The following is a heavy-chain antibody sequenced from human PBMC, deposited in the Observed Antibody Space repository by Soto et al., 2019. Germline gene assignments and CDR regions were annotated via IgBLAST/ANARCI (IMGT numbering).Heavy chain of an antibody. CDR2: IYYSGST. CDR3: ARHRSGWNNWFDP. D-gene: IGHD6-19*01. Sequence: TLSLTCTVSGSSISSSSYYWGWIRQPPGKGLEWIGSIYYSGSTYYNPSLKSRVTISVDTSKNQFSLKLSSVTAADTAVYYCARHRSGWNNWFDPWGQGTLVTVSS. J-gene: IGHJ5*02. CDR1: GSSISSSSYY. V-gene: IGHV4-39*01.